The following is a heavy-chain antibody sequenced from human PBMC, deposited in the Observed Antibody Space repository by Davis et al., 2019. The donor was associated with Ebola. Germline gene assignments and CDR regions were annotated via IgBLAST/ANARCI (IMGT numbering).Heavy chain of an antibody. D-gene: IGHD1-26*01. CDR2: IYYSGST. J-gene: IGHJ6*02. CDR3: ARRYWEQLGVYYYYYGMDV. CDR1: GGSISSSSYY. Sequence: SETLSLTCTVSGGSISSSSYYWGWIRQPPGKGLEWIGSIYYSGSTYYNPSLKSRVTISVDTSKNQFSLKLSSVTAADTAVYYCARRYWEQLGVYYYYYGMDVWGQGTTVTVSS. V-gene: IGHV4-39*01.